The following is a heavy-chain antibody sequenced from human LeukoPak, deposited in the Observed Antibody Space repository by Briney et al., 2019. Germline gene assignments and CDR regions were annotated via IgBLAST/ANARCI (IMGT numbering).Heavy chain of an antibody. CDR2: ISSSGSNT. Sequence: GGSLRLSCAASEFTYGMNWVRQAPGKGLECVSAISSSGSNTYYADSVKGRFTISRDNSKNTLYLQMNSLRAEDTAVYYCAKARTAMVRGVHFDYWGQGTLVTVSS. V-gene: IGHV3-23*01. D-gene: IGHD3-10*01. CDR3: AKARTAMVRGVHFDY. J-gene: IGHJ4*02. CDR1: EFTYG.